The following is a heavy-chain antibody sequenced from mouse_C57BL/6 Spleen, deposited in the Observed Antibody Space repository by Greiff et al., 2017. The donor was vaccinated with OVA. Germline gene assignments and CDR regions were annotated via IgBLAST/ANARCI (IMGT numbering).Heavy chain of an antibody. CDR3: AKGTGFYAMDY. Sequence: VQLVESGLELVKPGASVKISCKASGYSFTDYNMNWVKQSNGKSLEWIGVINPNYGTTSYNQKFKGKATLTVDQSSRTAYMQLNSLTSEDSAVYYCAKGTGFYAMDYWGQGTSVTVSS. CDR2: INPNYGTT. CDR1: GYSFTDYN. V-gene: IGHV1-39*01. J-gene: IGHJ4*01. D-gene: IGHD3-3*01.